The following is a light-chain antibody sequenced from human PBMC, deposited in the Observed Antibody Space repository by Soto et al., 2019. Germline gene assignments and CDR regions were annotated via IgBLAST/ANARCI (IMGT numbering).Light chain of an antibody. J-gene: IGLJ2*01. CDR2: TNS. Sequence: QSVLTHPPSVSGAPGQRVTISCTGSSSNIGARYDVHWYQQLPGTAPKLLIYTNSNRPSGVPDRFSGSKSGTSASLAITGLKAEDEAYYYCQSYDTSLSVVFGGGTKLTVL. V-gene: IGLV1-40*01. CDR1: SSNIGARYD. CDR3: QSYDTSLSVV.